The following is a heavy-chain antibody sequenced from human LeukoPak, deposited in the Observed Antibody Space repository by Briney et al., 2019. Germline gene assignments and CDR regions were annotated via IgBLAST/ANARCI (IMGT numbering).Heavy chain of an antibody. J-gene: IGHJ6*03. V-gene: IGHV3-48*03. CDR1: GFTFSSYE. Sequence: GGSLRLSCAASGFTFSSYEMNWVRRAPGKGLEWVSYISSSDSTIYYADSVKGRFTISRDNSKNTLYLQMNSLRGDDTAVYYCVKVRAARPTTYYYMDVWGKGTTVTVSS. D-gene: IGHD6-6*01. CDR3: VKVRAARPTTYYYMDV. CDR2: ISSSDSTI.